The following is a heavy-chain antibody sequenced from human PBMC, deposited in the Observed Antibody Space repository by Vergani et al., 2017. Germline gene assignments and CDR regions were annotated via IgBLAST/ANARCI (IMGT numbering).Heavy chain of an antibody. Sequence: QVQLVQSGAEVKKPGASLKVSCKASGGSFSSYTNSWVRQSPGQGLEWMGSIIPLLGIANYAQKFQGRVTITANTSTITAYMWMRRRRSEATAVYYGAGGALAVAASDDWGQGTLVTVS. D-gene: IGHD6-19*01. CDR3: AGGALAVAASDD. CDR2: IIPLLGIA. V-gene: IGHV1-69*09. CDR1: GGSFSSYT. J-gene: IGHJ4*02.